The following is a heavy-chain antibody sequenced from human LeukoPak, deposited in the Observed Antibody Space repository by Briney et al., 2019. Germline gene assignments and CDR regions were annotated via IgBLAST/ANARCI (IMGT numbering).Heavy chain of an antibody. V-gene: IGHV4-59*01. CDR3: ARQGTAWSGPDY. CDR1: GGSISSYY. D-gene: IGHD3-3*01. CDR2: IYYSGST. J-gene: IGHJ4*02. Sequence: SETLSLTCTVSGGSISSYYWSWIRQPPGKGLEWIGYIYYSGSTNYNPSLKSCVTISVDTSKNQFSLKLSSVTAADTAVYYCARQGTAWSGPDYWGQGTLVTVSS.